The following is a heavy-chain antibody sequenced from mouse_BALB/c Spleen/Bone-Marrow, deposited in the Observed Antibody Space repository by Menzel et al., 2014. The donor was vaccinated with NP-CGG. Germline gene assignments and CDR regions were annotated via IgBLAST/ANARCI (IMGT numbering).Heavy chain of an antibody. CDR1: GYTFTSYY. Sequence: QVQLKHSGAELVKPGASVKLSRKASGYTFTSYYMYWVKQRPGQGLEWIGEINPSNGGTNFNEKFKSRATLTVDKSSSTAYMQLSSLTSEDSAVYYCTRGRTWDFDYWGQGTTLTVSS. J-gene: IGHJ2*01. CDR2: INPSNGGT. D-gene: IGHD4-1*01. V-gene: IGHV1S81*02. CDR3: TRGRTWDFDY.